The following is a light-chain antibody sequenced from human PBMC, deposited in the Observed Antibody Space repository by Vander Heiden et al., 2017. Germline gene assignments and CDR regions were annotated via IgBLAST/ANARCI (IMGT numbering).Light chain of an antibody. CDR3: SSYSGASGGAV. V-gene: IGLV2-14*01. CDR2: EDS. CDR1: NTDIGVYNY. Sequence: QSVLIQPASVSGSHGQSATISCTGSNTDIGVYNYVSCYQQVPGRPPKLLLYEDSRRPSGVSARFSASKSDNTASLTISGLQAEDEADYHCSSYSGASGGAVFGGGTKLTAL. J-gene: IGLJ2*01.